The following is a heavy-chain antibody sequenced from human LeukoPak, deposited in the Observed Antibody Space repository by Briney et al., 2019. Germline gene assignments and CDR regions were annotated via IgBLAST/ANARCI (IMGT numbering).Heavy chain of an antibody. D-gene: IGHD3-3*01. CDR3: ARGRGRVVIPPFDY. CDR1: GGSISSYY. V-gene: IGHV4-59*12. CDR2: IYYSGST. Sequence: SETLPLTCTVSGGSISSYYWSWIRQPPGKGLEWIGYIYYSGSTYYNPSLKSRVTISVDTSKNQFSLKLSSVTAADTAVYYCARGRGRVVIPPFDYWGQGTLVTVSS. J-gene: IGHJ4*02.